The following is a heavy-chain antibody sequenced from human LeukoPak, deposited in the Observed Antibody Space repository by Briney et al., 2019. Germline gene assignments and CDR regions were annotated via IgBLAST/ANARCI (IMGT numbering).Heavy chain of an antibody. J-gene: IGHJ4*02. CDR3: AKDPSYYYDRSGYYPWYFDY. V-gene: IGHV3-23*01. D-gene: IGHD3-22*01. CDR1: GFTFSSYA. CDR2: ISGSGGST. Sequence: GGSLRLYCAASGFTFSSYAMSWIRQAPGKGLEWVSAISGSGGSTYYADSVKGRFTISRDNSKNTLYLQMNSLRAEDTAVYYCAKDPSYYYDRSGYYPWYFDYWGQGTLVTVSS.